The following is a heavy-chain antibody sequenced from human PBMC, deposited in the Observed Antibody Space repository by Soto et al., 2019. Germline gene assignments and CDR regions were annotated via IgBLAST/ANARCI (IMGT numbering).Heavy chain of an antibody. CDR3: ARERYGDY. J-gene: IGHJ4*02. CDR1: GYNFTSYG. D-gene: IGHD1-1*01. CDR2: ISAHNGNT. V-gene: IGHV1-18*01. Sequence: QVHLVQSGAEVKKPGASVKVSCKASGYNFTSYGITWVRQAPGQGLEWRGWISAHNGNTDYAQKLQGRVIVTRDTSTSTAYMYLRSMRSDDTAVYYCARERYGDYWGQGALVTVSS.